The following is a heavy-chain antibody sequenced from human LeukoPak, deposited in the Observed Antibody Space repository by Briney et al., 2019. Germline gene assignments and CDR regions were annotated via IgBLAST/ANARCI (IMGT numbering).Heavy chain of an antibody. D-gene: IGHD3-22*01. V-gene: IGHV1-46*01. CDR2: INPSGGST. Sequence: GASVKVSCKASGYTFTSYYMHWVRQAPGQGLEWMGIINPSGGSTSYAQKFQGRVTMTRDMSTSTVYMELSSLRSEDTAVYYCARLNYDSSGYYYSPSLDWWGQGTLVTVSS. CDR1: GYTFTSYY. J-gene: IGHJ4*02. CDR3: ARLNYDSSGYYYSPSLDW.